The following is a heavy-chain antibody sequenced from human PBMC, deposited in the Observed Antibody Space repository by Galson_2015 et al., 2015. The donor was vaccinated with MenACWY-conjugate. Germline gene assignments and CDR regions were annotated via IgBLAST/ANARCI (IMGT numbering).Heavy chain of an antibody. CDR3: AKAPGPGGAGPSVEGH. D-gene: IGHD2-21*01. Sequence: SLRLSCAASGFTFSNYGMHWVRQTPGKGLEWVSFIRYDGENKYYADSVKGRLTISRDNSKNTLSLQMSSLRVEDTAMYFCAKAPGPGGAGPSVEGHWGQGTLVTVSS. V-gene: IGHV3-30*02. CDR2: IRYDGENK. J-gene: IGHJ4*02. CDR1: GFTFSNYG.